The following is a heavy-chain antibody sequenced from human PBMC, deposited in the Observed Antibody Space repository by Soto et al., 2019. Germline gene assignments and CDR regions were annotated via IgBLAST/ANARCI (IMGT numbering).Heavy chain of an antibody. Sequence: EVQLVESGGGLVKPGGSLRLYCAASGFTFSNAWMNWVRQAPGKGLEWVGRIKSKTDGGTTDYAAPVKGRFTISRDDSKNTLYLQMNSLKTEDTAVYYCTTGPTYYDFWSGYEAYYYYGMDVWGQGTTVTVSS. J-gene: IGHJ6*02. CDR3: TTGPTYYDFWSGYEAYYYYGMDV. CDR2: IKSKTDGGTT. D-gene: IGHD3-3*01. V-gene: IGHV3-15*07. CDR1: GFTFSNAW.